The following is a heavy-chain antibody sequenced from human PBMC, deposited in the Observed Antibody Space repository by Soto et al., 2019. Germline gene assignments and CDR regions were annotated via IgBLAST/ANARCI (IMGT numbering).Heavy chain of an antibody. V-gene: IGHV4-4*02. Sequence: SVTLCLPCSVSRGCITSNHWLTLFLQAPGTGLEWMAAIFHSGTSHHTPSLESRVILLVDQSKNRLSFVLPSDTAAHTAVYYSCSKSCPSPISSHFDNWGPGALGNVSS. CDR1: RGCITSNHW. CDR2: IFHSGTS. J-gene: IGHJ4*01. CDR3: CSKSCPSPISSHFDN. D-gene: IGHD2-2*01.